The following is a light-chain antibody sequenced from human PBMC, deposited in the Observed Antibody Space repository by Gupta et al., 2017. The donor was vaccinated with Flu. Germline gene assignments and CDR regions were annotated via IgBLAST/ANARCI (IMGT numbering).Light chain of an antibody. CDR3: HSADSSGTVV. CDR2: KDS. J-gene: IGLJ2*01. Sequence: PGKRARITCSGDGGTKQYAYWYQQKPGQTPLLVIYKDSERPAGMPGRFSGSSSGTTVTLTISGDQAEGEADYYCHSADSSGTVVFGGGTKLTVL. V-gene: IGLV3-25*03. CDR1: GGTKQY.